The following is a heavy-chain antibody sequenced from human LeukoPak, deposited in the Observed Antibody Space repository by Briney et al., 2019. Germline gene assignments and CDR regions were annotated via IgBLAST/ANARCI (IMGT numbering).Heavy chain of an antibody. CDR2: ISSSGSTI. CDR3: ARVGSSWVDY. Sequence: GGSLRLSCAASGFTFSSYGMHWVRQAPGKGLEWVSYISSSGSTIYYADSVKGRFTISRDNAKNSLYLQMNSLRAEDTAVYYCARVGSSWVDYWSQGTLVTVSS. V-gene: IGHV3-48*04. D-gene: IGHD6-13*01. J-gene: IGHJ4*02. CDR1: GFTFSSYG.